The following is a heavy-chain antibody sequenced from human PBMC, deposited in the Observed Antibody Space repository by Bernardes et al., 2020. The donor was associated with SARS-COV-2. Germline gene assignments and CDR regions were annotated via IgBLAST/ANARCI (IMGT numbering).Heavy chain of an antibody. J-gene: IGHJ4*02. CDR3: ARGVPGY. Sequence: SETLSLTCAVSGDSVSSASYYWGWIRQPPGKGLEWIGNIFYDGSTYYSPSLQSRVTISVEMSKNQFSLKLSSVTAADTAVYYCARGVPGYWGQGTLVTVSS. V-gene: IGHV4-39*01. CDR1: GDSVSSASYY. CDR2: IFYDGST. D-gene: IGHD3-10*01.